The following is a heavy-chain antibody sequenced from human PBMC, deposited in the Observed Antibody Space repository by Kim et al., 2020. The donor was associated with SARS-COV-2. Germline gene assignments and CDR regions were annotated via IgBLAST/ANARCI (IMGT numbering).Heavy chain of an antibody. Sequence: YADSVKGRFTISRDNAKNSLYLQMNSLRAEDTALYHCARMQGARSGSYDYWGQGTLVTVSS. V-gene: IGHV3-20*01. J-gene: IGHJ4*02. CDR3: ARMQGARSGSYDY. D-gene: IGHD1-26*01.